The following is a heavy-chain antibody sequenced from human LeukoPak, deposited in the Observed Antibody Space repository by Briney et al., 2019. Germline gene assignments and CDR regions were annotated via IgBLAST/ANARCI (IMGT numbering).Heavy chain of an antibody. J-gene: IGHJ4*02. V-gene: IGHV4-30-4*08. D-gene: IGHD6-19*01. Sequence: LRLSCAASGLTVSSNYMSWVRQPPGKGLEWIGYIYYSGSTYYNPSLKSRVTISVDTSKNQFSLKLSSVTAADTAVYYCARAVADLGFDYWGQGTLVTVSS. CDR3: ARAVADLGFDY. CDR1: GLTVSSNY. CDR2: IYYSGST.